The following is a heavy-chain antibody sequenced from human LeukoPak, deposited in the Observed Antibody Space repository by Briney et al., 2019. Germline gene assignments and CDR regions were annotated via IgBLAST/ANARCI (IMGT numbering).Heavy chain of an antibody. Sequence: GGSLRLSCAASGFTFSNYAMYWVRQAPGRGLEYGSAISTNGGSTDYANSVKVRFTISRDNSDNRVFLHMRTLRAGDMPVYYCARGGYFDSSGSLCYWGPGNPVTVSS. D-gene: IGHD3-22*01. CDR3: ARGGYFDSSGSLCY. CDR2: ISTNGGST. V-gene: IGHV3-64*01. CDR1: GFTFSNYA. J-gene: IGHJ6*01.